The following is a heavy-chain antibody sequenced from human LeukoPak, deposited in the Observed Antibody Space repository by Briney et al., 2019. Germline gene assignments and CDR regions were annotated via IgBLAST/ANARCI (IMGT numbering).Heavy chain of an antibody. Sequence: GGSLRLSCAASGFTFSSYAMSWVRQAPGKGLEWVSAISGSGGSTYYADSVKGRFTISRDNSKNTLYLQMNSLRAEDTAVYYCAKAHPRYYYDSSGYALDYWGQGTLVTVSS. CDR2: ISGSGGST. D-gene: IGHD3-22*01. CDR3: AKAHPRYYYDSSGYALDY. CDR1: GFTFSSYA. J-gene: IGHJ4*02. V-gene: IGHV3-23*01.